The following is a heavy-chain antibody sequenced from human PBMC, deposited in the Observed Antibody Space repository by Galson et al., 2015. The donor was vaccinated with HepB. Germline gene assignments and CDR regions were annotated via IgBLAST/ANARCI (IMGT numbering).Heavy chain of an antibody. V-gene: IGHV1-46*01. Sequence: SVKVSCKASGYTFTNYYMHWVRQAPGQGLEWMGIINPSGGSTAYAQKFQGRVTMTRDTSTSTVYMELSSLRSEDTAVYYCARVLDSGYDYDWHYYYGMDVWGQGTTVTVSS. CDR3: ARVLDSGYDYDWHYYYGMDV. CDR1: GYTFTNYY. CDR2: INPSGGST. J-gene: IGHJ6*02. D-gene: IGHD5-12*01.